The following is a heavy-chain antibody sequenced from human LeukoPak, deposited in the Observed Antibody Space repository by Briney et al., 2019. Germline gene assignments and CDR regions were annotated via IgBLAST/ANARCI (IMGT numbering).Heavy chain of an antibody. D-gene: IGHD6-13*01. CDR3: AREEEAAAALDY. CDR2: IYHSGST. CDR1: GGSISSGGYY. J-gene: IGHJ4*02. Sequence: PSETLSLTCTVSGGSISSGGYYWSWIRQPPGKGLEWIGIIYHSGSTYYNPSLKSRVTISVDRSKNQFSLKLSSVTAADTAVYYCAREEEAAAALDYWGQGTLVTVSS. V-gene: IGHV4-30-2*01.